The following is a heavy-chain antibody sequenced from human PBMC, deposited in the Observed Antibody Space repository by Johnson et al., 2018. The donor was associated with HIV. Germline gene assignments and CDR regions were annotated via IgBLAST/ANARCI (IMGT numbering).Heavy chain of an antibody. CDR2: IYSGGST. V-gene: IGHV3-66*01. D-gene: IGHD3-22*01. CDR1: GFTVSNNY. J-gene: IGHJ3*02. CDR3: AKGGYDSEDAFDI. Sequence: VQLVESGGGLVQPGGSLRLSCAASGFTVSNNYMTWVRQAPGKGLEWVSLIYSGGSTYYADSVKGRFTISRDNSKNTLYLQMNSLRAEDTALYYCAKGGYDSEDAFDIWGQGTMVTVSS.